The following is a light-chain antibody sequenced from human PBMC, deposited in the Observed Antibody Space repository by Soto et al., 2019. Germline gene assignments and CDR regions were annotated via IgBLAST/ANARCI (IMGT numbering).Light chain of an antibody. CDR3: QQYNSYLT. Sequence: DIQITQSPSTLSAAVGGRVTITCRASQSISSWLAWYQQKPGKAPKLLIYDASSLESGVPSRFSGSGSGTEFTLTISSLQPDDFATYYCQQYNSYLTFGQGTKVDIK. J-gene: IGKJ1*01. CDR1: QSISSW. V-gene: IGKV1-5*01. CDR2: DAS.